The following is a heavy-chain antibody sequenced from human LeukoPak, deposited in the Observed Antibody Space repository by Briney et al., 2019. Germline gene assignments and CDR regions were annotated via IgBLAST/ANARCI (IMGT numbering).Heavy chain of an antibody. Sequence: SETLSLTCTVSGGSISSYYWSWIWQPPGEGLEWIGYIYYSGSTNYNPSLKSRVTISVDTSKNQFSLKLSSVTAADTAVYYCARDSGPAGYSSSYWGQGTLVTVSS. CDR1: GGSISSYY. V-gene: IGHV4-59*01. CDR2: IYYSGST. D-gene: IGHD6-13*01. J-gene: IGHJ4*02. CDR3: ARDSGPAGYSSSY.